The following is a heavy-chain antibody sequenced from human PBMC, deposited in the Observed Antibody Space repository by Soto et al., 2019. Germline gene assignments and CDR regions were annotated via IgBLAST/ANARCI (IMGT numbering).Heavy chain of an antibody. J-gene: IGHJ5*02. D-gene: IGHD3-3*01. V-gene: IGHV3-48*02. Sequence: GGSLRLSCAASGFTFSSYSMNWVRQAPGKGLEWVSYISSSSSTIYYADSVKGRFTISRDNAKNSLYLQMNSLRDEDTAVYYCARDQVRYDFAKGINWFDPWGQGTLVTVSS. CDR3: ARDQVRYDFAKGINWFDP. CDR1: GFTFSSYS. CDR2: ISSSSSTI.